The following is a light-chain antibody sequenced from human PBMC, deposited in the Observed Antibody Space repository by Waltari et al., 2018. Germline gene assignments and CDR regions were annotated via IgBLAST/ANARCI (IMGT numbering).Light chain of an antibody. CDR3: QQYGSSVMYT. CDR1: QSLTKRY. V-gene: IGKV3-20*01. CDR2: GAS. Sequence: VLTQSPGTLSLSPGERATLSCRASQSLTKRYLAWYQQKPGQAPRLLIYGASSRAAGIPDRFSGSGSGTDFTRTISRLEPDDFAVYYCQQYGSSVMYTFGQGTKLEIK. J-gene: IGKJ2*01.